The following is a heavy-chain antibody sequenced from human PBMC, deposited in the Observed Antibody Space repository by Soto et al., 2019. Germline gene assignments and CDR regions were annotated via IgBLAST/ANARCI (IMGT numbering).Heavy chain of an antibody. J-gene: IGHJ6*02. CDR3: ATKADSSSSYYYGMDV. Sequence: SETLSLTCTVSGGSISSSSYYWGWIRQPPGKGLEWIGSIYYSGSTYYNPSLKSRVTISVDTSKNQFSLKLSSVTAADTAVYYCATKADSSSSYYYGMDVWGQGTTVTVSS. CDR1: GGSISSSSYY. D-gene: IGHD6-6*01. V-gene: IGHV4-39*01. CDR2: IYYSGST.